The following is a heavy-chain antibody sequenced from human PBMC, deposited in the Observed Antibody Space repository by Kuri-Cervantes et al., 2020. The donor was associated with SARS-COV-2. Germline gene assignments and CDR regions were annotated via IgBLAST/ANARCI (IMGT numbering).Heavy chain of an antibody. CDR2: IYYSGST. J-gene: IGHJ4*02. CDR3: ARGIVGYCSGGSCYYFDY. V-gene: IGHV4-59*08. Sequence: SETLSLTCAVYGGSFSGYYWSWIRQPPGKGLEWIGYIYYSGSTNYNPSLKSRVTISVDTSKNQFSLKLSSVTAADTAVYYCARGIVGYCSGGSCYYFDYWGQGTLVTVSS. D-gene: IGHD2-15*01. CDR1: GGSFSGYY.